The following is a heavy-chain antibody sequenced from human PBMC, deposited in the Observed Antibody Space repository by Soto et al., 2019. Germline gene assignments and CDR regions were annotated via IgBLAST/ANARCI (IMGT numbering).Heavy chain of an antibody. CDR2: IYYSGST. CDR3: ASVTRTCISTSCYRYYYGMDV. CDR1: GGSVSSGSYY. V-gene: IGHV4-61*01. Sequence: SETLSLTCTVSGGSVSSGSYYWSWIRQPPGKGLEWIGYIYYSGSTNYNPSLKSRVTISVDTSKNQFSLKLSSVTAADTAGYYSASVTRTCISTSCYRYYYGMDVWGQGTTVTVSS. D-gene: IGHD2-2*02. J-gene: IGHJ6*02.